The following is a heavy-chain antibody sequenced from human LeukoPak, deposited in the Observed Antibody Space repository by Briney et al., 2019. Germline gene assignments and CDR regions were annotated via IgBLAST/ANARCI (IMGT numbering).Heavy chain of an antibody. CDR3: ARDQTYYDSLTGYHYGQFDY. V-gene: IGHV3-30-3*01. CDR2: ISSDGSNE. J-gene: IGHJ4*02. Sequence: GGSLRLSCAASGLTFSTYYMHWVRQAPGKGLEWVAVISSDGSNEYYADSVKGRFTISRDNSKNTLYLQMNSLRAEDTAVYYCARDQTYYDSLTGYHYGQFDYWGQGTLVTVSS. D-gene: IGHD3-9*01. CDR1: GLTFSTYY.